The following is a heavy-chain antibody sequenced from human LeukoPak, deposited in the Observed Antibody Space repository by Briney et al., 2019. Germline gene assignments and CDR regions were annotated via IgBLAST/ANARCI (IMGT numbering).Heavy chain of an antibody. Sequence: SETLSLTCTVSGASIRNYYWSWIRQPAGKGLEWIGRIVPSGSTNYNPSLKSRVTMSVDTSKNQYSLKLNSVTAADTAVYYCAKEGAAPGPDLDYWGQGTLVIVSS. CDR3: AKEGAAPGPDLDY. D-gene: IGHD6-13*01. CDR1: GASIRNYY. J-gene: IGHJ4*02. CDR2: IVPSGST. V-gene: IGHV4-4*07.